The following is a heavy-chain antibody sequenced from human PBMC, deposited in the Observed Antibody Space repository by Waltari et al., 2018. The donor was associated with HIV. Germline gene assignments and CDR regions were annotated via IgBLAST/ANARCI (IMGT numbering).Heavy chain of an antibody. CDR3: ARRRQLTD. D-gene: IGHD6-13*01. CDR1: GFTFSSSW. Sequence: EVRLVESGGGLVQPGGSLRLSCAASGFTFSSSWMTWVRQAPGKGLEWVANIKEDGSEIHYVDSVKGRFTISRDNAKNSLYLQMNSRRAEDTAVYYCARRRQLTDWGQGTLVTVSS. CDR2: IKEDGSEI. V-gene: IGHV3-7*01. J-gene: IGHJ4*02.